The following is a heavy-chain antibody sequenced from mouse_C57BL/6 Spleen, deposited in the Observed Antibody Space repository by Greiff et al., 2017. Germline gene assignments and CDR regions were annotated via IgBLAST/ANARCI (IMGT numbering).Heavy chain of an antibody. CDR2: ISDGGSYT. J-gene: IGHJ3*01. Sequence: DVMLVESGGGLVKPGGSLKLSCAASGFTFSSYAMSWVSQTPEKRLEWVATISDGGSYTYYPENVKGRFTLSRDNAKNNLYLQMRLLKSEDTAIYCCARDREGLPCAYWGQGTLVTVSA. CDR1: GFTFSSYA. D-gene: IGHD2-4*01. CDR3: ARDREGLPCAY. V-gene: IGHV5-4*01.